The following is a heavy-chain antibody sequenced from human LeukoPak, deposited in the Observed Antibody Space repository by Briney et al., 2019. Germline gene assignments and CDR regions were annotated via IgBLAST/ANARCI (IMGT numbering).Heavy chain of an antibody. J-gene: IGHJ4*02. V-gene: IGHV3-21*01. Sequence: GGSLRLSCAASGFTFSRYSMNWVRQAPGKGLEWVSSISSSGSSIYYADSVKGRFTISRDNVKNSLYLQMNSLRAEDTAVYYCARGTAAAKIDYWGQGTLVTVSS. CDR3: ARGTAAAKIDY. D-gene: IGHD6-13*01. CDR1: GFTFSRYS. CDR2: ISSSGSSI.